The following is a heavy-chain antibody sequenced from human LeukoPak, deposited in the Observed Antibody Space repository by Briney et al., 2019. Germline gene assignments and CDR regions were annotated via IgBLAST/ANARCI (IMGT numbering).Heavy chain of an antibody. CDR1: GGSISSYY. CDR3: SRGRSGYSISYLDF. CDR2: IHYSGNT. Sequence: SETLSLTCTVSGGSISSYYWSWIRQPPGKGLEYIAYIHYSGNTNYNPSLKSRVTISVDTSKNQFSLKLSSVTAADTAVYYCSRGRSGYSISYLDFWGQRTRVTVSS. V-gene: IGHV4-59*01. D-gene: IGHD3-22*01. J-gene: IGHJ4*02.